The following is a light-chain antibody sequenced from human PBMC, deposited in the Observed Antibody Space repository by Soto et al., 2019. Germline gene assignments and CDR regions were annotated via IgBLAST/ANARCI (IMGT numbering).Light chain of an antibody. CDR1: QSVSSN. CDR3: QQYNNWNT. J-gene: IGKJ5*01. V-gene: IGKV3-15*01. CDR2: GAS. Sequence: EIVMTQSPATLSVSPGARAPLSCRASQSVSSNLAWYQQQPGQAPRLLIYGASTRATGIPARFSGSGSGTEFTLTISSLQSEDFAVYYCQQYNNWNTFGQGTRLEIK.